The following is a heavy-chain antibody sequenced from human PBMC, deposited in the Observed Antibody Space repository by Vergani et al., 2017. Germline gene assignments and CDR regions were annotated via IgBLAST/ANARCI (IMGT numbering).Heavy chain of an antibody. Sequence: QVKLQESGPGLVKPSETLSLTCTVSGASVNSYYWSWIRQPPGKGLEWMGYVSFRGDTLYYPSVKGRITISLNTSSNQFSLYLTSVTAADTAVYYCARSRIYYGAGSPDYWGQGTLVTVSS. V-gene: IGHV4-59*02. CDR2: VSFRGDT. CDR3: ARSRIYYGAGSPDY. D-gene: IGHD3-10*01. CDR1: GASVNSYY. J-gene: IGHJ4*02.